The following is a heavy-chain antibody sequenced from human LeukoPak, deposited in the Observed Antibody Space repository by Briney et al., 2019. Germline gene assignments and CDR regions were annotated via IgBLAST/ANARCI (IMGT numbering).Heavy chain of an antibody. Sequence: ASVKVSCKASGYTFTGYYMHWVRQAPGQGLEWMGWINPNSGGTNYAQKFQGRVTMTRDTSISTAYIELSRLRSGDTAVYYCARGVVRGALDAFDIWGQGTMVTVSS. CDR2: INPNSGGT. J-gene: IGHJ3*02. D-gene: IGHD3-10*01. V-gene: IGHV1-2*02. CDR3: ARGVVRGALDAFDI. CDR1: GYTFTGYY.